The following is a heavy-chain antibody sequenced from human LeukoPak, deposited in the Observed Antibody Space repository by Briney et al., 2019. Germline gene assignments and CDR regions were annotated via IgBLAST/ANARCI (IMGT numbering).Heavy chain of an antibody. D-gene: IGHD3-10*01. V-gene: IGHV3-21*01. J-gene: IGHJ6*02. Sequence: PGGSLRLSCAASGFTFSSYSMNWARQAPGKGLEWVSSISSSSSYIYYADSVKGRFTISRDNAKNSLYLQMNSLRAEDTAVYYCARFQGEDRSMVRDYYYYGMDVWGQGTTVTVSS. CDR2: ISSSSSYI. CDR1: GFTFSSYS. CDR3: ARFQGEDRSMVRDYYYYGMDV.